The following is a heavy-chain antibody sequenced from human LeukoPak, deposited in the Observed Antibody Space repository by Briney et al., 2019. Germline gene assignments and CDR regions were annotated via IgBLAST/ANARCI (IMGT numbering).Heavy chain of an antibody. CDR2: ISYDGRNK. Sequence: GGSLRLSCAASGFIFSTYGMHWVRQAPGKGLEWVAVISYDGRNKYYADSVKGRFTISKDNSKNTLYLQMNSLRAEDTAVYYCAKEPFRGSCGYTYYYYGLDVWGQGTTVTVSS. CDR1: GFIFSTYG. V-gene: IGHV3-30*18. CDR3: AKEPFRGSCGYTYYYYGLDV. D-gene: IGHD2-2*02. J-gene: IGHJ6*02.